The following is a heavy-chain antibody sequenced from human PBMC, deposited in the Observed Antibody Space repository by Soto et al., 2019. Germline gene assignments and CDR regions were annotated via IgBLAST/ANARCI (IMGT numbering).Heavy chain of an antibody. D-gene: IGHD1-1*01. CDR2: INGGTGQT. Sequence: GESLKISCQGSGFTFTTYWIGWVRQAPGQSLEWMGWINGGTGQTKHSHRFQDRVTITRDTSASTAYMELSSLRSEDTAVYYCARGKGMEENYYYYGLDIWGQGTTVTVSS. J-gene: IGHJ6*02. V-gene: IGHV1-3*01. CDR1: GFTFTTYW. CDR3: ARGKGMEENYYYYGLDI.